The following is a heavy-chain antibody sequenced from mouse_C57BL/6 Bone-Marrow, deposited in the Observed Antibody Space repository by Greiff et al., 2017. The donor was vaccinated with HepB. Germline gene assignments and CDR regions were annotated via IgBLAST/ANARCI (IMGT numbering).Heavy chain of an antibody. CDR1: GYTFTSYG. CDR3: ARSPYYSNLRYFDY. J-gene: IGHJ2*01. V-gene: IGHV1-58*01. Sequence: EVQLQQSGAELVRPGSSVKMSCKTSGYTFTSYGINWVKQRPEKFKGKATLTADKSSSTAYMQFSSLTSEDSAIYYCARSPYYSNLRYFDYWGQGTTLTVSS. D-gene: IGHD2-5*01.